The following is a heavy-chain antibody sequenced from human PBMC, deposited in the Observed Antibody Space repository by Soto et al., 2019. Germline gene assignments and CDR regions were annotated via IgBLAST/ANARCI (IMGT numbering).Heavy chain of an antibody. J-gene: IGHJ4*02. CDR3: ASCGGDCYSPYYFDY. Sequence: SVKVSCKASGGTFSSYAISWVRQAPGQGLEWMGGIIPIFGTANYAQKFQGRVTITADESTSTAYMELSSLRSEDTAVYYCASCGGDCYSPYYFDYWGQRTLVTVSS. V-gene: IGHV1-69*13. D-gene: IGHD2-21*02. CDR2: IIPIFGTA. CDR1: GGTFSSYA.